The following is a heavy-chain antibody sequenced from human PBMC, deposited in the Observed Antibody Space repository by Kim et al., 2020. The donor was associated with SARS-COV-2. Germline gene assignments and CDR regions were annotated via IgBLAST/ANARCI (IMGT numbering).Heavy chain of an antibody. J-gene: IGHJ4*02. Sequence: AASVKGRFTIPRDNAKNTLYLQMNSLRAEDTAVYYCARRQFTSGWYYFDYWGQGTLVTVSS. D-gene: IGHD6-19*01. CDR3: ARRQFTSGWYYFDY. V-gene: IGHV3-74*01.